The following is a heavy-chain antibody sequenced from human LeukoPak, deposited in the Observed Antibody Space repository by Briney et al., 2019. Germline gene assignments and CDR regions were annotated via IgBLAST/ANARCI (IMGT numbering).Heavy chain of an antibody. CDR2: ISSSSSIV. J-gene: IGHJ4*02. CDR3: ARGGHDHDCDLFDY. V-gene: IGHV3-48*01. CDR1: GFTFSTYS. D-gene: IGHD2-21*01. Sequence: GGSLRLSCAASGFTFSTYSINWVRQAPGKGLEWVSHISSSSSIVYHADSVNGRYTISRDNAKNSLYLEMNSLRADDTAVYYCARGGHDHDCDLFDYWGQGTLVTVSS.